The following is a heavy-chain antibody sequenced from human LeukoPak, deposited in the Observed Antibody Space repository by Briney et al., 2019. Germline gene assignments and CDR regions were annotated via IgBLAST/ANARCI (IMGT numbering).Heavy chain of an antibody. CDR1: GGSISSGDYY. V-gene: IGHV4-30-4*01. J-gene: IGHJ4*02. CDR3: ARQAYYYDSSGYSTLFDY. Sequence: SETLSPTCTVSGGSISSGDYYWSWIRQPPGKGLEWIGYIYYSGSTYYNPSLKSRVTISVDTSKNQFSLKLSSVTAADTAVYYCARQAYYYDSSGYSTLFDYWGQGTLVTVSS. D-gene: IGHD3-22*01. CDR2: IYYSGST.